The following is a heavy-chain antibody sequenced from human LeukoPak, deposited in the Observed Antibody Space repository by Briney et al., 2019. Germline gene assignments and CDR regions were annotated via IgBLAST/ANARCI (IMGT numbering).Heavy chain of an antibody. CDR1: GGSISSYY. D-gene: IGHD3-10*01. V-gene: IGHV4-4*07. CDR2: TYTSGST. CDR3: ARDRDGSGSYYTQYWYFDL. J-gene: IGHJ2*01. Sequence: SETLSLTCTVSGGSISSYYWSLIRQPAGKGLEWIGRTYTSGSTNYNPSLKSRVTMSVDTSKNQFSLKLSSVTAADTAVYYCARDRDGSGSYYTQYWYFDLWGRSTLVTVSS.